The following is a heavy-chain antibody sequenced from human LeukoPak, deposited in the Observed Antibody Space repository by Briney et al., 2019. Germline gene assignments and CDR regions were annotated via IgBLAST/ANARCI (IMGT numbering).Heavy chain of an antibody. D-gene: IGHD3-16*01. CDR3: ARGGDVVSYYYYMDV. CDR1: GGTFSSYA. V-gene: IGHV1-69*05. CDR2: IIPIFGTA. J-gene: IGHJ6*03. Sequence: SVKVSCKASGGTFSSYAISWVRQAPGQGLEWLGGIIPIFGTANYAQKFQGRVTITTDESTSTAYMELSSLRSEDTAVYYCARGGDVVSYYYYMDVWGKGTTVTVSS.